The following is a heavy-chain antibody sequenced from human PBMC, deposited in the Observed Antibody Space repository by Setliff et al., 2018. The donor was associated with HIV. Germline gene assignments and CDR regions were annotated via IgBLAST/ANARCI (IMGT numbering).Heavy chain of an antibody. Sequence: SETLSLTCLVFGYSINDGYHWGWIRQSPRKGLEWIGSIYNSGRASYNPCRRSRASLSIDTSKNRFSLRLNPVTAADTAVYYCVRDRALRFSQSPSLHYFDVWGQGILVTVSS. J-gene: IGHJ4*01. V-gene: IGHV4-38-2*02. CDR2: IYNSGRA. CDR3: VRDRALRFSQSPSLHYFDV. CDR1: GYSINDGYH.